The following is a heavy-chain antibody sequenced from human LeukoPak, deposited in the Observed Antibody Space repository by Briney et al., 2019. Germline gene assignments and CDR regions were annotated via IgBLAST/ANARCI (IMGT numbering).Heavy chain of an antibody. CDR3: ASSTIFGAVIASAFDI. D-gene: IGHD3-3*01. CDR2: INHSGST. V-gene: IGHV4-34*01. J-gene: IGHJ3*02. CDR1: GGSISSYY. Sequence: SETPSLTCTVSGGSISSYYWSWLRQPPGKGLEWLGEINHSGSTNYNPSLKSRVTISVDTSKNQFSLKLSSVTAADTAVYYCASSTIFGAVIASAFDIWGQGTMVTVSS.